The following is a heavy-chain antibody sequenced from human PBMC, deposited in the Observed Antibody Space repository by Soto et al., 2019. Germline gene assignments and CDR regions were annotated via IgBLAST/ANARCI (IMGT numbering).Heavy chain of an antibody. Sequence: SETLSVTCTVSGASVSSGSYYWSWIRQAPGKGLEWIGYIYYSGSTNYNPSLKSRVTISVDTSKNQFSLKLSSVTAADTAVYYCAREEADYYGSGSYYNVGRWFDPWGQGTLVTVSS. CDR1: GASVSSGSYY. V-gene: IGHV4-61*01. CDR3: AREEADYYGSGSYYNVGRWFDP. CDR2: IYYSGST. D-gene: IGHD3-10*01. J-gene: IGHJ5*02.